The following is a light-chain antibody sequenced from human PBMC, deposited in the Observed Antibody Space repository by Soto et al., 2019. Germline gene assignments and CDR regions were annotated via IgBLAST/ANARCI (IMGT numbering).Light chain of an antibody. CDR3: SSYTAGGTI. J-gene: IGLJ1*01. CDR1: SGDVGGYYY. V-gene: IGLV2-14*01. Sequence: QSVLTQPASVSGSPGQSITISCTGTSGDVGGYYYVSWYQQLPGKAPKLMISEVSNRPSGVSNRFSGSKSGNTASLTISGLLAEDEADYYCSSYTAGGTIFGTGTKVTVL. CDR2: EVS.